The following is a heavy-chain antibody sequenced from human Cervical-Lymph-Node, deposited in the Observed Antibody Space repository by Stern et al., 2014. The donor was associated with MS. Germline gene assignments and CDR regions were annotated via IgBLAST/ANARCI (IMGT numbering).Heavy chain of an antibody. CDR3: ARDQGGIAAD. J-gene: IGHJ4*02. V-gene: IGHV1-69*01. CDR1: GDSFSTFT. CDR2: IDPMFRTP. D-gene: IGHD6-13*01. Sequence: QMQLVQSGAEVKKPGSSVKVSCKASGDSFSTFTISCVRQAPGQGLEWLGGIDPMFRTPNYAQKFQGRVTITADESTSTAYMELSGLRSEDTATYFCARDQGGIAADWGQGTRVTVSS.